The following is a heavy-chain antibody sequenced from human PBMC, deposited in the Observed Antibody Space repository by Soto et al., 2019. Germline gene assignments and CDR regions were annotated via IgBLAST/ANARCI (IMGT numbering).Heavy chain of an antibody. Sequence: AASVKVSCKVSGYTLTELSMHWVRQAPGKGLEWMGGFDPEDGETIYAQKFQGRVTMTEDTSTDTAYMELSSLRSEDTAVYYCARGGYSGYDFAYWGQGTLVTVSS. CDR1: GYTLTELS. J-gene: IGHJ4*02. D-gene: IGHD5-12*01. CDR2: FDPEDGET. V-gene: IGHV1-24*01. CDR3: ARGGYSGYDFAY.